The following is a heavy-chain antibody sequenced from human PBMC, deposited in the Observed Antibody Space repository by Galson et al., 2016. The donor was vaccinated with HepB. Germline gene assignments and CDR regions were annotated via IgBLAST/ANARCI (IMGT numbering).Heavy chain of an antibody. J-gene: IGHJ3*02. CDR2: ISWTSGKI. D-gene: IGHD5-24*01. Sequence: SLRLSCAASGFPFNEYAMHWVRQVPGKGLEWLSGISWTSGKIGYADSVRGRFIVSRDNAKKSLYLEVNGLRPEDTALYYCAKGGDGYNWRENAFDIWGPGTMVTVSP. CDR3: AKGGDGYNWRENAFDI. CDR1: GFPFNEYA. V-gene: IGHV3-9*01.